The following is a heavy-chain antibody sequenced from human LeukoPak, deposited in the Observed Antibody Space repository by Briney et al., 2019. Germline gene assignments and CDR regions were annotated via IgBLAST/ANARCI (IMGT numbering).Heavy chain of an antibody. Sequence: SETLSLTCTVSGGSISNYYWSWIRQPPGKGLEWIGYIYYSGSTNYNPSLKSRVTMSVDTSKNQFSLKLSSVTAADTAVYYCAREDSSSWYRWFDPWGQGTLVTVSS. V-gene: IGHV4-59*01. CDR2: IYYSGST. CDR3: AREDSSSWYRWFDP. D-gene: IGHD6-13*01. CDR1: GGSISNYY. J-gene: IGHJ5*02.